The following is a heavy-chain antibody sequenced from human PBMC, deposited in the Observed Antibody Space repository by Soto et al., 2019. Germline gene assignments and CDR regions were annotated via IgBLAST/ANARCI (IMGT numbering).Heavy chain of an antibody. V-gene: IGHV3-21*01. CDR2: ISSSSSYI. CDR3: ARDWGGEGTFDY. CDR1: GFTLSSYS. D-gene: IGHD3-16*01. Sequence: EVQLVESGGGLVKPGGSPRLSCAASGFTLSSYSMNWVRQAPGKGLEWVSSISSSSSYIYYADSVKGRFTISRDNAENSLYLQMNSLRAEDTAVYYCARDWGGEGTFDYWGQGTLVTVSS. J-gene: IGHJ4*02.